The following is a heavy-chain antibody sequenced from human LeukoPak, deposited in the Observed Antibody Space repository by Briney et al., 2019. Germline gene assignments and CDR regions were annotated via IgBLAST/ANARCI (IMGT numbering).Heavy chain of an antibody. CDR1: GYTFTSYD. Sequence: ASVKVSCKASGYTFTSYDINWVRQATGQGLEWMGWMNPNSGNTGYAQKFQGRVTMTRNTSISTAYMGLSSLRSEDTAVYYCARGEVPGAYYDFWSGSSYGMDVWGQGTTVTVSS. CDR2: MNPNSGNT. J-gene: IGHJ6*02. CDR3: ARGEVPGAYYDFWSGSSYGMDV. D-gene: IGHD3-3*01. V-gene: IGHV1-8*01.